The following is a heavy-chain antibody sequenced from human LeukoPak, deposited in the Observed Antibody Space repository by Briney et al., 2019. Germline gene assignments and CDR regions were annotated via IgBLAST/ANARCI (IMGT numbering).Heavy chain of an antibody. Sequence: SETLSLTCTVSGGSISSGTYYWGWIRRPPGKGLEWIGSIFYSGSTYYNPSLKSRVTISVDTSNNQFSLELTSVTSADTAVYYCARRLYSPASFDIWGQGTMVTVSS. CDR3: ARRLYSPASFDI. CDR1: GGSISSGTYY. CDR2: IFYSGST. D-gene: IGHD5-12*01. J-gene: IGHJ3*02. V-gene: IGHV4-39*01.